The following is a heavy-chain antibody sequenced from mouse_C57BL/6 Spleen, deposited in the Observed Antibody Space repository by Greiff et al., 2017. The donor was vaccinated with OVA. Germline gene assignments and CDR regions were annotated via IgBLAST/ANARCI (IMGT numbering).Heavy chain of an antibody. Sequence: VQLQQSGPELVKPGASVKISCKASGYAFSSSWMNWVKQRPGKGLEWIGRIYPGDGDTNYNGKFKGKATLTADKSSSTAYMQLSSLTSEDSAVYFCAREGGLRRAYAMDYWGQGTSVTVSS. CDR3: AREGGLRRAYAMDY. CDR2: IYPGDGDT. J-gene: IGHJ4*01. CDR1: GYAFSSSW. V-gene: IGHV1-82*01. D-gene: IGHD2-4*01.